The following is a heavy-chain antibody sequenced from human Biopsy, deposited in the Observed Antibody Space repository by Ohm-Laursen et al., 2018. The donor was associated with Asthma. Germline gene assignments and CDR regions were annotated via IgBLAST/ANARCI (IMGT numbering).Heavy chain of an antibody. D-gene: IGHD4-17*01. Sequence: SLRLSCAASGVNGTNNYMTWVRQAPGKGLEWVSIMYAGDSRFYADRVKGRFTISRDNSKNTLYLQMDSLRPEDTALYYCARAGDTNDYGPAFDIWGLGTMVTVSS. CDR2: MYAGDSR. CDR1: GVNGTNNY. V-gene: IGHV3-53*01. J-gene: IGHJ3*02. CDR3: ARAGDTNDYGPAFDI.